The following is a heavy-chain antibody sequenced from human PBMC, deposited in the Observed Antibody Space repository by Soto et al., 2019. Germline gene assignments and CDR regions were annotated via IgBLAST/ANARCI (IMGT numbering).Heavy chain of an antibody. CDR2: INPNSGGT. V-gene: IGHV1-2*02. J-gene: IGHJ6*02. D-gene: IGHD6-19*01. Sequence: ASVKVSCKASGYTFTGYYMHWVRQAPGQGLEWMGWINPNSGGTNYAQKFKGRVTMTRDTSISTAYMELSRLRSDDTAVYYCARDQAMGSVWTGGHXWGQGTTVTVS. CDR3: ARDQAMGSVWTGGHX. CDR1: GYTFTGYY.